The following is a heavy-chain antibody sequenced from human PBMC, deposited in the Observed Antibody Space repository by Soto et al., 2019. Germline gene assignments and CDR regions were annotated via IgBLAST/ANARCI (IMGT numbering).Heavy chain of an antibody. D-gene: IGHD6-19*01. CDR2: ISAYNGNT. CDR3: ARGVAVAGTDYYYYYGMDV. CDR1: GYTFTSYG. Sequence: ASVKVSCKASGYTFTSYGISWVRQAPGQGLEWMGWISAYNGNTNYAQKLQGRVTMTTDTSTSTAYMELRSLRSDDTAVYYCARGVAVAGTDYYYYYGMDVWGQGTTITVSS. J-gene: IGHJ6*02. V-gene: IGHV1-18*01.